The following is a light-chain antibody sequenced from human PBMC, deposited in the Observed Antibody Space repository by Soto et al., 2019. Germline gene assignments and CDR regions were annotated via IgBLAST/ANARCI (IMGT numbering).Light chain of an antibody. CDR1: QNIKTY. J-gene: IGKJ1*01. CDR3: QQSFSSPPWT. V-gene: IGKV1-39*01. CDR2: AAS. Sequence: DIQMTQSPSSLSASVGDSVTITCRASQNIKTYLNWYQQKPGKAPNLLIYAASSLHSGVPSRFSGSGSGTDFTLTISSLQPEDFATDYCQQSFSSPPWTFGQGTKVESK.